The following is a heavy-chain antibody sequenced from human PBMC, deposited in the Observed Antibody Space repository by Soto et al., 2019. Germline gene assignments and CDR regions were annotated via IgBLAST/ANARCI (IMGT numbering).Heavy chain of an antibody. J-gene: IGHJ3*02. CDR2: IWYDGSNK. CDR3: ARGRSWEAFDI. Sequence: PGGSLRLSCAASGFTFSSYGMHWVRQAPGKGLEWVAVIWYDGSNKYYADSVKGRFTISRDNSKNTLYLQMNSLRAEDTAVYYCARGRSWEAFDIRGQGTMVTVSS. D-gene: IGHD3-16*01. CDR1: GFTFSSYG. V-gene: IGHV3-33*01.